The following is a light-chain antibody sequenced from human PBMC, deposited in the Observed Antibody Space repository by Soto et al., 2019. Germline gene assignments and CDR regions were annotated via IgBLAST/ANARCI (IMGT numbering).Light chain of an antibody. Sequence: QLVLTQSPSASASLGGSVKLTCIPSRGRDNYAIAWHQQQPGKGPRYLMKLNSDGSHIRGDGIPDRFSGFSSGAERYLTISNLQSEDEADYYCQTWASDIRWQFGGGTKLTVL. CDR2: LNSDGSH. J-gene: IGLJ3*02. CDR1: RGRDNYA. CDR3: QTWASDIRWQ. V-gene: IGLV4-69*01.